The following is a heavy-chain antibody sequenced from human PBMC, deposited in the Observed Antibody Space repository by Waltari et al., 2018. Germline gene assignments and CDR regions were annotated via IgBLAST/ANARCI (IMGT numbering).Heavy chain of an antibody. Sequence: EVELLESGGGLVQPGGTLRLPCAASGSPFHNFAMSWVRQAPGKGLEWVSAISGSGGTTYYADSVKGRFTISRDNSRNVLYLQMNTLSAEDTAVYYCAKDRCTDGQCYTYFDYWGQGALITVSS. V-gene: IGHV3-23*01. J-gene: IGHJ4*02. CDR2: ISGSGGTT. D-gene: IGHD2-8*01. CDR3: AKDRCTDGQCYTYFDY. CDR1: GSPFHNFA.